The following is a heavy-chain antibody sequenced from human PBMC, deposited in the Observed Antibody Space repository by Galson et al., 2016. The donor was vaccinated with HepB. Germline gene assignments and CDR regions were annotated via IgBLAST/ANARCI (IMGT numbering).Heavy chain of an antibody. J-gene: IGHJ4*02. V-gene: IGHV1-18*01. CDR2: IGTYNGNT. D-gene: IGHD5-18*01. CDR3: ARDVGHSYALTKFDN. CDR1: GYTFISYG. Sequence: SVKVSCKASGYTFISYGISWVRQAPGQGLEWMGWIGTYNGNTKYAQKFQGRVTMTADTSTRTAYMELRSLRYDDTAVYYCARDVGHSYALTKFDNWGQGTLVSVSS.